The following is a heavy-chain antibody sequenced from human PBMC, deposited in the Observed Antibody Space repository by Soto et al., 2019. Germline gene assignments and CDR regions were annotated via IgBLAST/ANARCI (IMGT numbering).Heavy chain of an antibody. CDR1: GFTFRNYA. CDR3: EGAFRGYSGSDYIPANLQP. V-gene: IGHV3-23*01. CDR2: ISGSGDNT. Sequence: PGGSLRLSCAASGFTFRNYAMSWVRQAPGKGLEWVSAISGSGDNTHYADSVEGRFTISRDNSRNTLYLQINSLRVEDTAVYLCEGAFRGYSGSDYIPANLQPWGQGTLVTVSS. D-gene: IGHD5-12*01. J-gene: IGHJ1*01.